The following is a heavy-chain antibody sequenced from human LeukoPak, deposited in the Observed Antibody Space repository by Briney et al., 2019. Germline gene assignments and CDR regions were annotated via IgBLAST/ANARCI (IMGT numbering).Heavy chain of an antibody. CDR2: ITGSGDGT. Sequence: GGSLRLSCAASGFIFSNYAMSWVRQAPGKGLEWVSTITGSGDGTFYSDSVKGRFTISRDSSYNMLYLQMNSLRADDTAAYYCATNQLLWLFDSWGQGTLVTVSS. V-gene: IGHV3-23*01. D-gene: IGHD2-2*01. J-gene: IGHJ4*02. CDR3: ATNQLLWLFDS. CDR1: GFIFSNYA.